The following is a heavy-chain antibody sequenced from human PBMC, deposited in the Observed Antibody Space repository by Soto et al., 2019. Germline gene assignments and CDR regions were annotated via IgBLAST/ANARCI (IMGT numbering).Heavy chain of an antibody. CDR3: AKGDKSETYFAWGY. CDR1: GFTFSSFA. V-gene: IGHV3-23*01. Sequence: EVQLLESGGGLVQPGGSLRLSCAASGFTFSSFAMSWVRQAPGKGLEWVSGISGSGGSTYYADSVKGRFTISRDNSKNTMYLQRNSLRAEDTALYYCAKGDKSETYFAWGYWGQGTLVTVSS. D-gene: IGHD1-26*01. CDR2: ISGSGGST. J-gene: IGHJ4*02.